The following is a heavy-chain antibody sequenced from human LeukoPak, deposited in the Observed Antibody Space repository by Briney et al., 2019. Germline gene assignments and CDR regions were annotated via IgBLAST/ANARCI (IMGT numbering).Heavy chain of an antibody. J-gene: IGHJ2*01. CDR2: INSDRSST. D-gene: IGHD3-9*01. Sequence: PGGSLRLSCAASGFTFSSYWMHWVRHAPGKGLVWVSRINSDRSSTSYADSVKGRFTISRDNAKNTLYLQMNSLRAEDTAVYYCARPSFDWLLRNWYFDLWGRGTLVTVSS. CDR1: GFTFSSYW. CDR3: ARPSFDWLLRNWYFDL. V-gene: IGHV3-74*01.